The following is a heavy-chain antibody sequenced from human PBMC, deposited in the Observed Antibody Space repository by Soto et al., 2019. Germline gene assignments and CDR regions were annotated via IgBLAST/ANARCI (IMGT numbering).Heavy chain of an antibody. CDR3: ARHINDFWSGYSYYYGMDV. Sequence: SETLSLTCTVSGGSISSSSYYGGWIRQPPGKGLEWIGSIYYSGSTYYNPSLKSRVTISVDTSKNQFSLKLSSVTAADTAVYYCARHINDFWSGYSYYYGMDVWGQGTTVTVSS. CDR2: IYYSGST. J-gene: IGHJ6*02. CDR1: GGSISSSSYY. D-gene: IGHD3-3*01. V-gene: IGHV4-39*01.